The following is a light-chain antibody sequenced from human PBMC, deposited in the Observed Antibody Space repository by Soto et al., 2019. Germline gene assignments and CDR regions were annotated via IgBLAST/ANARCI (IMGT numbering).Light chain of an antibody. J-gene: IGKJ1*01. CDR1: QSISSY. V-gene: IGKV1-39*01. CDR2: AAS. Sequence: DIQMNQSPSSLSASIGDRVTITCRASQSISSYLNWYQQKPGKAPKVLIYAASSLQSGVPSRFSGSGSGTDFTLTISCLQSEDFATYYCQQYYSYPRTFGQGTKVDIK. CDR3: QQYYSYPRT.